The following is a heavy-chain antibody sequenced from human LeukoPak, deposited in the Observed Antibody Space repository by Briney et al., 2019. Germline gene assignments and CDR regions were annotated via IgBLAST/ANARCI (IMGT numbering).Heavy chain of an antibody. CDR3: ARNRYYYGSGNYGVPNWFDP. V-gene: IGHV4-39*01. Sequence: SETLSLTCTVSGGSTSSSSYYWGWIRQPPGKGLEWIGSIYYSGSTDYNPSLKSRVTISVDTSKNQFSLKLNSVTAADTAVYYCARNRYYYGSGNYGVPNWFDPWGQGTLVTVSS. J-gene: IGHJ5*02. CDR1: GGSTSSSSYY. CDR2: IYYSGST. D-gene: IGHD3-10*01.